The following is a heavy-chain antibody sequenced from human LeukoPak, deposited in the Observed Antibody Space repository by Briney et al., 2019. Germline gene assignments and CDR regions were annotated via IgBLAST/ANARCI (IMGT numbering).Heavy chain of an antibody. Sequence: GGSLRLSCAASGFTFSSYEMNWVRQAPGKGLEWVSYISSSGSTIYYADSVKGRFTISRNNAKNSLYLQMNSLRAEDTGLYFCARVSTGTDFDYWGQGTLVTVSS. V-gene: IGHV3-48*03. CDR2: ISSSGSTI. CDR3: ARVSTGTDFDY. CDR1: GFTFSSYE. D-gene: IGHD1-7*01. J-gene: IGHJ4*02.